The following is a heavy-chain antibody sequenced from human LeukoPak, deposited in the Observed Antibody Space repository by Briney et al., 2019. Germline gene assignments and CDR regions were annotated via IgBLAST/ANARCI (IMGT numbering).Heavy chain of an antibody. Sequence: GASVKVSCKASGYTFTGYYMHWVRQAPGQGLEWMGRINPNSGGTNYAQKFQGRVTMTRDTSISTAYMELSRLRSDDTAVYYCASVRYCSGGSCPNEGDWFDPWDQGTLVTVSS. D-gene: IGHD2-15*01. V-gene: IGHV1-2*06. CDR2: INPNSGGT. CDR1: GYTFTGYY. J-gene: IGHJ5*02. CDR3: ASVRYCSGGSCPNEGDWFDP.